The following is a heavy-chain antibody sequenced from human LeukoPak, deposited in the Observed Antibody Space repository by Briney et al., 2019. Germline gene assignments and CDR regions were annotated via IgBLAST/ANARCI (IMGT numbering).Heavy chain of an antibody. D-gene: IGHD3-10*01. CDR2: INHSGST. V-gene: IGHV4-34*01. CDR1: GGSFSGYY. CDR3: ARHRYGSGSYRS. Sequence: PSETLSLTCAVYGGSFSGYYWSWIRQPPGKGLEWIGEINHSGSTNYNPSLKSRVTISVDTSKNQFSLKLSSVTAADTAVYYCARHRYGSGSYRSWGQGTLVTVSS. J-gene: IGHJ5*02.